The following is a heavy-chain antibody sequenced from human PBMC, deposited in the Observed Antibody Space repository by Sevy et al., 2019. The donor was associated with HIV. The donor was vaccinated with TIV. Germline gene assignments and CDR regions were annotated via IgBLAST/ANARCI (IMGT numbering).Heavy chain of an antibody. D-gene: IGHD3-22*01. J-gene: IGHJ4*02. CDR3: ATAPGYYDSAPFDY. CDR2: IKRKIDGETT. V-gene: IGHV3-15*01. CDR1: GFTFNNAW. Sequence: GSLRLSCAVSGFTFNNAWMNWVRQAPGTGLQWVGLIKRKIDGETTDYAAPVKGRFTISRADSKNTLYLQMNSLKIEDTAVYYCATAPGYYDSAPFDYWGPGTLVTVSS.